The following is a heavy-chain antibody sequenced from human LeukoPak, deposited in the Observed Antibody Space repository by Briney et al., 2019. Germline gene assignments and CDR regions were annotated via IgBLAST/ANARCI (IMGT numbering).Heavy chain of an antibody. Sequence: ASVKVSCKASGYTFTGYYMHWVRQAPGQGLEWMGWINPNSGGTNYAQKFQGRVTMTRDTSISPAYMELSRLRSDDTAVYYCASEPKLRRPYYYYYMDVWGKGTTVTVSS. CDR3: ASEPKLRRPYYYYYMDV. D-gene: IGHD5-24*01. J-gene: IGHJ6*03. CDR1: GYTFTGYY. V-gene: IGHV1-2*02. CDR2: INPNSGGT.